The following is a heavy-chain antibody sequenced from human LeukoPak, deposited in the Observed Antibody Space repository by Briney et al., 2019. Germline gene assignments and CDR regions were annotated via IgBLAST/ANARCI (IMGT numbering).Heavy chain of an antibody. CDR1: GFTFSSYV. Sequence: PGGSLRLSCAASGFTFSSYVMHWVRQAPGKGLEWVANIKQDGSEKYYVDSVKGRFTISRDNAKNSLYLQMNSLRAEDTAVYYCASSGWYSYYYYYYMDVWGKGTTVTVSS. J-gene: IGHJ6*03. CDR2: IKQDGSEK. D-gene: IGHD6-19*01. CDR3: ASSGWYSYYYYYYMDV. V-gene: IGHV3-7*01.